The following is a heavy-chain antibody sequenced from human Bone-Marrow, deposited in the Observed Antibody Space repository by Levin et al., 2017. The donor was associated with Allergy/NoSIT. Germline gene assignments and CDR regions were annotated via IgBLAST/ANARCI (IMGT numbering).Heavy chain of an antibody. CDR3: AKDRFSSGWFDY. J-gene: IGHJ4*02. D-gene: IGHD6-19*01. Sequence: GESLKISCAASGFTFSSYGMHWVRQAPGKGLEWVAVISYDGSNKYYADSVKGRFTISRDNSKNTLYLQMNSLRAEDTAVYYCAKDRFSSGWFDYWGQGTLVTVSS. V-gene: IGHV3-30*18. CDR1: GFTFSSYG. CDR2: ISYDGSNK.